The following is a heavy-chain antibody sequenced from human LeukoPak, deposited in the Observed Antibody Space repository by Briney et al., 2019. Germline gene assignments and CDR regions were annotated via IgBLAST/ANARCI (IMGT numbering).Heavy chain of an antibody. Sequence: GGSLRLSCVASGFTFSTYGMSWVRQAPGKGLEWVSAISGSGGSTYYADSVKGRFTISRDNSKNTLYLQMNSLRAEDTAVYYCAKDGGEYYDILTGYYPRLYYMDVWGKGATVTISS. CDR3: AKDGGEYYDILTGYYPRLYYMDV. V-gene: IGHV3-23*01. CDR1: GFTFSTYG. D-gene: IGHD3-9*01. CDR2: ISGSGGST. J-gene: IGHJ6*03.